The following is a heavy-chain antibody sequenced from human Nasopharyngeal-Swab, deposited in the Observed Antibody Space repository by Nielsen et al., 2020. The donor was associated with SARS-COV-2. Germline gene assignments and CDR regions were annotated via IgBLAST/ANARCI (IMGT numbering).Heavy chain of an antibody. CDR1: GFSFSDHY. CDR2: IIYSGSYR. CDR3: ARGLSITYFYYGMYV. D-gene: IGHD1-14*01. J-gene: IGHJ6*02. Sequence: LSCVASGFSFSDHYMTLIRQTPGKRLAWVSFIIYSGSYRNHADSVKGRFTISRDNAKNSLYLDMESLRVEATAVYYCARGLSITYFYYGMYVWSHGTSVTVSS. V-gene: IGHV3-11*05.